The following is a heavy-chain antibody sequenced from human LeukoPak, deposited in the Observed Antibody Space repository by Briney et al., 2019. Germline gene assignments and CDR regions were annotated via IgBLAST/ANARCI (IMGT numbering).Heavy chain of an antibody. D-gene: IGHD6-19*01. CDR3: ARDHDSSGWYGLSYYYYGMDV. Sequence: SETLSLTCAVSGGSISSSNWWSWVRPPPGKGLEWIGEIYHSGSTNYNPSLKSRVTISVDKSKNQFSLKLSSVTAADTAVYYCARDHDSSGWYGLSYYYYGMDVWGQGTTVTVSS. CDR1: GGSISSSNW. V-gene: IGHV4-4*02. J-gene: IGHJ6*02. CDR2: IYHSGST.